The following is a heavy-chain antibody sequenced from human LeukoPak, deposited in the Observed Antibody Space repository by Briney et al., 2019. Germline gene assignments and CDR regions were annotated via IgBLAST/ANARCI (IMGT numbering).Heavy chain of an antibody. CDR1: GYTFTSYA. Sequence: ASVKVSCKASGYTFTSYAMHWVRQAPGQRLEWMGWINAGNGNTKYSQKFQGRVTITRDTSASTAYMELSSLRSEDTAMYYCARGGRGYCSSTSCYGNWFDPWGQGTLVTVSS. V-gene: IGHV1-3*01. CDR3: ARGGRGYCSSTSCYGNWFDP. CDR2: INAGNGNT. D-gene: IGHD2-2*01. J-gene: IGHJ5*02.